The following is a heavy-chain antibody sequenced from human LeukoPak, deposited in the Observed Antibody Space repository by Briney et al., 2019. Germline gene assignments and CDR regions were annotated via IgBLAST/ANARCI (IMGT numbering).Heavy chain of an antibody. Sequence: GGSLRLSCTASGFIFGDYAMTWVRQAPGKGLEWVGFIRSKAYGGTIEYAASVKGRFIISRDDSKSSAYLQMNSLKTEDTAVYYCIRGRVHLDYWGQGTLVTVSS. J-gene: IGHJ4*02. V-gene: IGHV3-49*04. CDR3: IRGRVHLDY. CDR1: GFIFGDYA. CDR2: IRSKAYGGTI.